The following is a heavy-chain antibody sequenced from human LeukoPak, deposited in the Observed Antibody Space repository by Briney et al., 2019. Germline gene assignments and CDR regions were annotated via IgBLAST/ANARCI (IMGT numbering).Heavy chain of an antibody. CDR1: GCTFTGYY. D-gene: IGHD3-10*01. CDR2: INPNSGGT. Sequence: ASVKVSCKASGCTFTGYYMHWVRQAPGQGLERMGWINPNSGGTNYAQKFQGRVTMTRDTSISTAYMELSRLRSDDTAVYYCARSDYYGSGSYYPRGWFDPWGQGTLVTVSS. V-gene: IGHV1-2*02. J-gene: IGHJ5*02. CDR3: ARSDYYGSGSYYPRGWFDP.